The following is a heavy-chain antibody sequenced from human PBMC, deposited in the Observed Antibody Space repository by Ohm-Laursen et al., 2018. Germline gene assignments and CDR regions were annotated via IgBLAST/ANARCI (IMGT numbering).Heavy chain of an antibody. Sequence: PGTLSLTWAVSGYSISSGYYWGWIRQPPGKGLEWIGYIHYSGNTNYNPSLKSRVTISVDTSKTQFSLKLSSVTAADTAVYYCARQRSGSTGMDVWGQGTTVTVSS. CDR3: ARQRSGSTGMDV. V-gene: IGHV4-38-2*01. CDR1: GYSISSGYY. J-gene: IGHJ6*02. CDR2: IHYSGNT. D-gene: IGHD3-10*01.